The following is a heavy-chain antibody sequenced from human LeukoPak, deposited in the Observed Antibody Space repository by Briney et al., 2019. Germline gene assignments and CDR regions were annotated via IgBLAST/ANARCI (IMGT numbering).Heavy chain of an antibody. J-gene: IGHJ5*02. D-gene: IGHD4-11*01. CDR1: GGSISSYY. Sequence: ASETLSLTCTVSGGSISSYYWSWIRQPPGKGLEWIGYIYYSGSTNYNPSLKSRVTISVDTSKNQFSLKLSSVTAADTAVYYCARLRDDYFDPWGQGTLVTVSS. CDR2: IYYSGST. V-gene: IGHV4-59*08. CDR3: ARLRDDYFDP.